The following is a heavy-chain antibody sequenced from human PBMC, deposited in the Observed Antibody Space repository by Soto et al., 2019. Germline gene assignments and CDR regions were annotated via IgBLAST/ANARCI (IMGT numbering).Heavy chain of an antibody. D-gene: IGHD3-16*02. J-gene: IGHJ4*02. V-gene: IGHV3-30*04. Sequence: QVQLEESGGGMVQPGRSLRLSCAASGFTFSRHTMHWVRQAPGKGLEWMASISYDGSNKYYADSVKGRFTISRDNSKNTLSVQMDSLRAEDTAVCYCARDRLRLGELSLLGYFDYWGQGTLVTVSS. CDR3: ARDRLRLGELSLLGYFDY. CDR1: GFTFSRHT. CDR2: ISYDGSNK.